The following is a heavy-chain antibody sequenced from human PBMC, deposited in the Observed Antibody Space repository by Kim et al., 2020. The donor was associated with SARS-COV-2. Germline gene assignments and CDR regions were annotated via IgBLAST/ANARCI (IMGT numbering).Heavy chain of an antibody. J-gene: IGHJ6*02. D-gene: IGHD6-13*01. CDR3: ARHRGGSPYYYYGMDV. Sequence: SFQGQVTISADKSISTAYLQWSSLKASDTAMYYCARHRGGSPYYYYGMDVWGQGTTVTVSS. V-gene: IGHV5-51*01.